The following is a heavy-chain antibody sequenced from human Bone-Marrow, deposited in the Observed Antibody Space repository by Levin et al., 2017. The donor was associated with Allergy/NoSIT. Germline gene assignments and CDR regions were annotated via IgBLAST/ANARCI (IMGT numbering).Heavy chain of an antibody. D-gene: IGHD5-24*01. CDR1: GFVFSKHA. V-gene: IGHV3-30-3*01. CDR3: ARQFNSWFDP. Sequence: HPGGSLRLSCAASGFVFSKHAMHWVRQAPGKGLEGVATLSYDGTTKYYADVVKGRFTISGDTSKNTFYLHMDSLTMEDTALYYCARQFNSWFDPWGQGTVVIVSS. J-gene: IGHJ5*02. CDR2: LSYDGTTK.